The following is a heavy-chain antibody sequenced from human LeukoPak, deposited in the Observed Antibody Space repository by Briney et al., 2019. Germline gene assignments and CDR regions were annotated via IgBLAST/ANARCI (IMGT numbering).Heavy chain of an antibody. Sequence: PGGSLRLSCAASGFTFSNYGMHWVRQAPGKGLEWVAFIRSDGINKYHADSVKGRFTISRDNSKNTLYLHMNSLRAEDTAVYFCAKGSKAVLFTRDHYMDVWGKGTTVTISS. CDR3: AKGSKAVLFTRDHYMDV. D-gene: IGHD6-19*01. V-gene: IGHV3-30*02. CDR2: IRSDGINK. CDR1: GFTFSNYG. J-gene: IGHJ6*03.